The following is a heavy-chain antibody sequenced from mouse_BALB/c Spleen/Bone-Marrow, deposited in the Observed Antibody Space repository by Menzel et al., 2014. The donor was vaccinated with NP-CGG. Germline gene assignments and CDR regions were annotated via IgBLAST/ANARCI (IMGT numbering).Heavy chain of an antibody. CDR3: TRGVYYDYDEGAMDY. Sequence: EVQLQQSGPELVKPGASVKMSCKASGYTFTSYVMHWVKQKPGQGLEWIGYINPYSDGTKYNEKFKGKATLTSDKSSSTAYMELSSLTSEDSAVYYCTRGVYYDYDEGAMDYWGQGSSVTDSS. CDR1: GYTFTSYV. CDR2: INPYSDGT. V-gene: IGHV1-14*01. J-gene: IGHJ4*01. D-gene: IGHD2-4*01.